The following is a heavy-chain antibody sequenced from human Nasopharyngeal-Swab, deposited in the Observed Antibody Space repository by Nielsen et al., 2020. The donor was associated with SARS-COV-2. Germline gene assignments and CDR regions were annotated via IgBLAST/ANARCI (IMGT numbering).Heavy chain of an antibody. Sequence: LRLSCTVSGGSIISGSYYWSWIRQHPGKGLEWIGYIYYSGRAYYNPSLESRVTISVDTSKNQFSLKLSSVTAADTAAYYCATARSSVAYYYGMDVWGQGTTVTVSS. V-gene: IGHV4-31*03. CDR1: GGSIISGSYY. CDR3: ATARSSVAYYYGMDV. J-gene: IGHJ6*02. CDR2: IYYSGRA. D-gene: IGHD4-23*01.